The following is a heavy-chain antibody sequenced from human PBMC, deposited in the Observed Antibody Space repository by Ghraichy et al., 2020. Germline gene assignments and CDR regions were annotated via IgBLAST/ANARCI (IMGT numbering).Heavy chain of an antibody. V-gene: IGHV3-23*01. J-gene: IGHJ4*02. CDR3: ATGHYTGS. Sequence: GGSLRLSCAASGFTFTNFAMNWVRQAPGKGLEWVSGLSGSGDTTYYADSVKGRFTISRNNSKNTLYLLMDILRAEDTAVNHCATGHYTGSWGQGTLVTVSS. CDR1: GFTFTNFA. CDR2: LSGSGDTT.